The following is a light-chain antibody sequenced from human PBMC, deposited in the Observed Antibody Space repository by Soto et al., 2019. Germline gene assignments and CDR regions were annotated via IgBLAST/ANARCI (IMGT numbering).Light chain of an antibody. CDR3: QKYDNWPLT. J-gene: IGKJ4*01. V-gene: IGKV3-15*01. Sequence: ETVMTQSPAALSVSPGETATLSCRASQSVSRNLAWYQQKPGQAPRLLIYAASTRPTGIPARFRGSGSGTEFTLTISSLQSEDFAVYYCQKYDNWPLTFGGGTKVEIK. CDR2: AAS. CDR1: QSVSRN.